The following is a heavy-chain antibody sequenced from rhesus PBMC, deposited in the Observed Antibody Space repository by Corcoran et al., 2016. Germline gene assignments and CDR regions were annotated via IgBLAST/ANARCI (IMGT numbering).Heavy chain of an antibody. CDR2: IYGSSGST. CDR1: GGSISSTY. Sequence: QVQLQESGPGLVKPSETLSLTCAVSGGSISSTYWSWIRQPPGKGLEGIGRIYGSSGSTIYNPSLTSRVTISTATAKNQFSLKLSSGTAADTAVYYCARARPYSSSHFDYWGQGVLVTVSS. D-gene: IGHD6-43*01. J-gene: IGHJ4*01. V-gene: IGHV4-147*01. CDR3: ARARPYSSSHFDY.